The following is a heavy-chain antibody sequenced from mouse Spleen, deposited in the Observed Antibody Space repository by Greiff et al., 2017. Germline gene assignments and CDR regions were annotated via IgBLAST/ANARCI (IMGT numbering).Heavy chain of an antibody. D-gene: IGHD2-10*02. J-gene: IGHJ4*01. V-gene: IGHV1-80*01. Sequence: VQLQQSGAELVKPGASVKISCKASGYAFSSYWMNWVKQRPGKGLEWIGQIYPGDGDTNYNGKFKGKATLTADKSSSTAYMQLSSLTSEDSAVYFCARREYGNYRDSYYAMDYWGQGTSVTVSS. CDR3: ARREYGNYRDSYYAMDY. CDR2: IYPGDGDT. CDR1: GYAFSSYW.